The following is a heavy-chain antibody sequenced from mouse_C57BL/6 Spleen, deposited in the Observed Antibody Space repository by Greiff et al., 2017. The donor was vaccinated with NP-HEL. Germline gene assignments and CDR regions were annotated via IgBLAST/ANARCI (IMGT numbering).Heavy chain of an antibody. CDR3: AREEGHYYGTFDY. V-gene: IGHV1-64*01. J-gene: IGHJ2*01. Sequence: QVQLKQPGAELVKPGASVKLSCKASGYTFTSYWMHWVKQRPGQGLEWIGMIHPNSGSTNYNEKFKSKATLTVDKSSSTAYMQLSSLTSEDSAVYYCAREEGHYYGTFDYWGQGTTLTVSS. D-gene: IGHD1-1*01. CDR2: IHPNSGST. CDR1: GYTFTSYW.